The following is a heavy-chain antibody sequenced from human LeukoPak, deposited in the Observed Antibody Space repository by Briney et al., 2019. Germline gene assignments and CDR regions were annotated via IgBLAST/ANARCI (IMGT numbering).Heavy chain of an antibody. CDR3: ARHPTKGSSIDY. V-gene: IGHV4-59*08. CDR1: GGSISSYY. Sequence: SETLSLTCTVSGGSISSYYWSWIRQPPGKGLEWIGYIYYSGSTNYNPSLKSRVTISVGTSKNQFSLKLSSVTAADTAVYYCARHPTKGSSIDYWGQGTLVTVSS. CDR2: IYYSGST. J-gene: IGHJ4*02. D-gene: IGHD6-6*01.